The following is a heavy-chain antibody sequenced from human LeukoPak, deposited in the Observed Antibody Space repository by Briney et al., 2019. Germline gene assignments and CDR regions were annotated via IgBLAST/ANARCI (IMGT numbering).Heavy chain of an antibody. J-gene: IGHJ4*02. D-gene: IGHD3-10*01. Sequence: PGGSLRLSCAASGFTFSSYSINWVRQAPGKGVGWVSYICSSSSAIYYADSVKGRFTISRDNAKNSVYLQMNSLRDEDTAVYYCARDLKGFGGYGYWGQGTLVTVSS. CDR3: ARDLKGFGGYGY. V-gene: IGHV3-48*02. CDR1: GFTFSSYS. CDR2: ICSSSSAI.